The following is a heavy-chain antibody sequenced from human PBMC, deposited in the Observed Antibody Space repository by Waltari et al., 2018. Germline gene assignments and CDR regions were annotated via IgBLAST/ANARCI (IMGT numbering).Heavy chain of an antibody. Sequence: QVQLVQSGAEVKKPGASVKVSCKASGYTFTGYYMHWVRQAPGQGLEWMGRINPNSGGTNYAQKFQGRVTMTRDTSISTAYMELSSLTPEDTAVYYCARGPKDDYNYLFADGMDVWGQGTTVTVSS. CDR1: GYTFTGYY. J-gene: IGHJ6*02. V-gene: IGHV1-2*06. D-gene: IGHD4-4*01. CDR3: ARGPKDDYNYLFADGMDV. CDR2: INPNSGGT.